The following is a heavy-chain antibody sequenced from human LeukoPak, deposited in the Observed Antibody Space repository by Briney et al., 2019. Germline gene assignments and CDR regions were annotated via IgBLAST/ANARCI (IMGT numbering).Heavy chain of an antibody. CDR2: IYPGDSDT. Sequence: GESLKISCKGSGYSFSSYWIGWVRQMPGKGLERMGIIYPGDSDTRYSPSFQGQVTISADKSISTAYLQWSSLKALDTAMYYCARHLKSWRDIDYWGQGTLVTVSS. D-gene: IGHD6-13*01. CDR1: GYSFSSYW. V-gene: IGHV5-51*01. CDR3: ARHLKSWRDIDY. J-gene: IGHJ4*02.